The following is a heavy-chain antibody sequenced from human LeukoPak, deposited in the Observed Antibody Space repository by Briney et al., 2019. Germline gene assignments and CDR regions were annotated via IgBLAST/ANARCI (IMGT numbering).Heavy chain of an antibody. CDR2: IKPDGTTK. CDR1: GFPFSSYS. J-gene: IGHJ4*02. Sequence: GGSLRLSCAASGFPFSSYSMTWVRQAPGKGLEWVANIKPDGTTKFYVDSVKGRFTISRDNALNSLYLQMNSLRAEDTAIYYCARSIPYGTTWCGRSDYWGQGTLVTVSS. V-gene: IGHV3-7*03. CDR3: ARSIPYGTTWCGRSDY. D-gene: IGHD6-13*01.